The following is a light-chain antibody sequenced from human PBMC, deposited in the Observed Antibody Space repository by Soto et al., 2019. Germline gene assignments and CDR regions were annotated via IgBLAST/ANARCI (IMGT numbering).Light chain of an antibody. CDR2: DAS. Sequence: EIVLTQSPATLSLSPGERATLSCRASQSVSSYLAWFQQKPGRAPRLLIYDASNRSTDIPARFSGSGSGTDFTLPISGLEPEEFAVYYCQQRSGWPLTFGQGTKVDVK. V-gene: IGKV3-11*01. J-gene: IGKJ1*01. CDR3: QQRSGWPLT. CDR1: QSVSSY.